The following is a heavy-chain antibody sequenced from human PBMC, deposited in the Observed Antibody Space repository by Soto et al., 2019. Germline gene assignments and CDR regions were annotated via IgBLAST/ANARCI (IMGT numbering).Heavy chain of an antibody. CDR1: GFTFDDYT. J-gene: IGHJ3*02. Sequence: GGSLRLSCAASGFTFDDYTMHWVRQAPGEGLEWISLISWDGGSTYYADSVKGRFTISRDNSKNSLYLQMNSLRTEDTALYYCAKDMGYGSSGYSAYYAFDIWGQGTMVTVSS. CDR3: AKDMGYGSSGYSAYYAFDI. V-gene: IGHV3-43*01. CDR2: ISWDGGST. D-gene: IGHD3-22*01.